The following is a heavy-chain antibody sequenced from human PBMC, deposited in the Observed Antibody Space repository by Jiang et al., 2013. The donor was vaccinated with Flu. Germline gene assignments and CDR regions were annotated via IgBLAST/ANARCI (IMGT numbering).Heavy chain of an antibody. J-gene: IGHJ6*02. CDR3: AKSRVGYRSGSGWYDLGYYYYGMDV. Sequence: ASGFTFSSYAMSWVRQAPGKGLEWVSAISGSGGSTYYADSVKGRFTISRDNSKNTLYLQMNSLRAEDTAVYYCAKSRVGYRSGSGWYDLGYYYYGMDVWGQGTTVTVSS. CDR2: ISGSGGST. CDR1: GFTFSSYA. V-gene: IGHV3-23*01. D-gene: IGHD6-19*01.